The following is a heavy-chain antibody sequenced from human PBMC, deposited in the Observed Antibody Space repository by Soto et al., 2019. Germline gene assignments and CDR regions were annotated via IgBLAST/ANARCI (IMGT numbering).Heavy chain of an antibody. CDR1: GFTFSSYG. D-gene: IGHD3-3*01. CDR2: ISYDGSNK. V-gene: IGHV3-30*18. CDR3: AKELTIFGVVIITPPGY. Sequence: AGSLRLSCAASGFTFSSYGMHWVRQAPGKGLEWVAVISYDGSNKYYADSVKGRFTISRDNSKNTLYLQMNSLRAEDTAVYYCAKELTIFGVVIITPPGYWGQGTLVTVSS. J-gene: IGHJ4*02.